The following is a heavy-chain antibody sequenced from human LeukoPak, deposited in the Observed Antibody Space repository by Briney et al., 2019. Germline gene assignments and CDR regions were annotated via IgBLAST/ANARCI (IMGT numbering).Heavy chain of an antibody. Sequence: PSETLSLTCTVSGGSISSYYWSWIRQPPGKGLEWIGYIYYSGSTNYNPSLKSRVTISVDTSKYQFSLKLSSVTAADTAVYYCARLRSYYDSSGYYYGGRGWYFDLWGRGTLVTVSS. V-gene: IGHV4-59*08. CDR1: GGSISSYY. J-gene: IGHJ2*01. D-gene: IGHD3-22*01. CDR3: ARLRSYYDSSGYYYGGRGWYFDL. CDR2: IYYSGST.